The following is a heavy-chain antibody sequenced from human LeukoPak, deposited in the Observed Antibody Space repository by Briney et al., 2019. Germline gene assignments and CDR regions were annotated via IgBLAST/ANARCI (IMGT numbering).Heavy chain of an antibody. CDR2: MNPNSGNT. V-gene: IGHV1-8*01. J-gene: IGHJ4*02. CDR1: GSTFTSYD. Sequence: ASVKVSCKASGSTFTSYDINWVRRAAGQGLEWMGWMNPNSGNTGYAKKLQGRVTITRNTSIDTAYMEVSSLRSEDTAVYYCARRDCSGGTCRTRVFDYWGQGTLVTVSS. D-gene: IGHD2-15*01. CDR3: ARRDCSGGTCRTRVFDY.